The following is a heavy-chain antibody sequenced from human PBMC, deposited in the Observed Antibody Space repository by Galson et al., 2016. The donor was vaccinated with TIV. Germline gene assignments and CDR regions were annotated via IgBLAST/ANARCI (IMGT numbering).Heavy chain of an antibody. CDR1: GGPISSNGIF. Sequence: TLSLTCTVSGGPISSNGIFWSWIRQHPGKGLEWIGYIYHSGSTHYNPSLKSRVAMSVDTSKNQFPLTLTSVTAADTAVYYCARDQDSGAYFDYWGRGTLVTVSS. CDR2: IYHSGST. D-gene: IGHD2-15*01. V-gene: IGHV4-31*03. J-gene: IGHJ4*02. CDR3: ARDQDSGAYFDY.